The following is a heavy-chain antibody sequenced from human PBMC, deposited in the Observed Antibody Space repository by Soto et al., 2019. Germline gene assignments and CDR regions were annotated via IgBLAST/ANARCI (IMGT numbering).Heavy chain of an antibody. J-gene: IGHJ4*02. CDR1: GYTFTSYG. CDR3: ARGYCSGGSCYSRPHFDY. Sequence: GASVKVSCKASGYTFTSYGISWVRQAPGQGLEWMGWISAYNGNTNYAQKLQGRVTMTTDTSTSTAYMELRSLRSDDTAVYYCARGYCSGGSCYSRPHFDYWGQGTLVTVSS. CDR2: ISAYNGNT. V-gene: IGHV1-18*01. D-gene: IGHD2-15*01.